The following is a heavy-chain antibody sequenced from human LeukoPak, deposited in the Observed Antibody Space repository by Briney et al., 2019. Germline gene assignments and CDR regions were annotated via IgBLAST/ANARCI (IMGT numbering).Heavy chain of an antibody. J-gene: IGHJ3*02. D-gene: IGHD7-27*01. CDR3: ARERAGDSFGI. Sequence: NPSETLSLTCTVSGDSISSGNYYWTWIRQPAGKGLEWIGRIYTSGNTNYNPSLKSQVTISMDTSKNQFSLNLNSVTAADTAVYYCARERAGDSFGIWGQGTMVTVSS. V-gene: IGHV4-61*02. CDR1: GDSISSGNYY. CDR2: IYTSGNT.